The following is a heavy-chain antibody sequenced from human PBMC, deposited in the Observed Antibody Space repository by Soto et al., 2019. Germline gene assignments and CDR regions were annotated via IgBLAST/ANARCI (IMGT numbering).Heavy chain of an antibody. CDR2: IFRDDDK. V-gene: IGHV2-5*02. Sequence: QITLKESGPTLVKPTQTLTLTCTFSGFSLSTRGVGVGWIRQPPGKALEWLALIFRDDDKRYRPSLKSRLTITGDTSKNHVVLIMTNMDPMDTATYYCAHLYDGVYVFDMWGQGTMVTVSS. J-gene: IGHJ3*02. CDR1: GFSLSTRGVG. CDR3: AHLYDGVYVFDM. D-gene: IGHD2-8*01.